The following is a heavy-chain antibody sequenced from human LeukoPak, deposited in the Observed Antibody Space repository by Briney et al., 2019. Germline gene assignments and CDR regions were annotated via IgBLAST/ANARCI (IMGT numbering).Heavy chain of an antibody. CDR1: GFTFSSSD. V-gene: IGHV3-48*03. CDR2: ISSSGSTK. Sequence: GGSLRLSCAASGFTFSSSDMNWVRQAPGKGLEWVSYISSSGSTKNYADSVKGRFTVSRDNAKNSLYLQMNSLRAEDTAVYYCAREGSSYAPSGPFYFDYWGQGTLVTVSS. J-gene: IGHJ4*02. CDR3: AREGSSYAPSGPFYFDY. D-gene: IGHD1-26*01.